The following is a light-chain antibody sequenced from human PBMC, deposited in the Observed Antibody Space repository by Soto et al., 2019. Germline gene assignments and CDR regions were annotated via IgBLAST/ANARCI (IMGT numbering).Light chain of an antibody. CDR3: QQCDNWPPIT. CDR1: QSVGNC. Sequence: EIVLTQSPATLSLSPGERATLSCRATQSVGNCLAWYQQKPGQAPRLLIYDVSKRPPGIPARFSGSGSGTDFSLTISSLEPEDFAVYYCQQCDNWPPITFGQGTRLEIK. V-gene: IGKV3-11*01. CDR2: DVS. J-gene: IGKJ5*01.